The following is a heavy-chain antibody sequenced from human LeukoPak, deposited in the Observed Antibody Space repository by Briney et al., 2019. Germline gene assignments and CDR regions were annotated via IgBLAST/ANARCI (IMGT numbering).Heavy chain of an antibody. CDR3: ARDKGDYDTSGSLFVF. J-gene: IGHJ4*02. V-gene: IGHV3-7*03. D-gene: IGHD3-22*01. Sequence: GGSLRLSCAASGFTFSRYWMSWVRQAPRKGLEWVANIKQDGSEKYYVDSVKGRFTISRDNAKNSLYLQMNSLRSEDTAVYYCARDKGDYDTSGSLFVFGGQGTLVTVSS. CDR1: GFTFSRYW. CDR2: IKQDGSEK.